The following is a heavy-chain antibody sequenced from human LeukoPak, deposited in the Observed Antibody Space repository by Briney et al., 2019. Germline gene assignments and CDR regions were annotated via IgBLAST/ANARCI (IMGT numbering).Heavy chain of an antibody. Sequence: GGSLRLSCAVSGFTFSGYSMNWVRQAPGKGLEWVSSISSSSSYIYYADSVKGRFTISRDNAKNSLYLQMNSLRAEDTAVYYCMLMVVVTTNDGFDIWGQGTMVTVSS. D-gene: IGHD2-21*02. J-gene: IGHJ3*02. CDR2: ISSSSSYI. CDR1: GFTFSGYS. V-gene: IGHV3-21*01. CDR3: MLMVVVTTNDGFDI.